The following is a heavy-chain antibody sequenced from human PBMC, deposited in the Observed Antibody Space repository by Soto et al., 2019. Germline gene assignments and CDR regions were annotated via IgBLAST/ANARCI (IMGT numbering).Heavy chain of an antibody. CDR3: ARQGLGGGGAFDI. CDR1: GGSISGYY. CDR2: IYYSGST. Sequence: SETLSLTCTVSGGSISGYYWSWIRQPPGKGLEWIGYIYYSGSTNYNPSLKSRVTISVDTSKNQFSLKLSSVTAADTAVYYCARQGLGGGGAFDIWGQGTMVTVSS. V-gene: IGHV4-59*08. J-gene: IGHJ3*02. D-gene: IGHD3-16*01.